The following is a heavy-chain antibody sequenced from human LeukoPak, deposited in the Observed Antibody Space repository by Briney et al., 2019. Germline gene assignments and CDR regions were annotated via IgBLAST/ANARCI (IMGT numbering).Heavy chain of an antibody. D-gene: IGHD2-8*01. CDR1: GFTFSSYG. CDR3: ARQFCCDTNGYQDAFDI. J-gene: IGHJ3*02. CDR2: IWHDGSNT. V-gene: IGHV3-33*01. Sequence: PGGSLRLSCAASGFTFSSYGMHWVRQAPGKGLEWVAVIWHDGSNTFYADSVKGRFTISRDNSKNTLYLQMNSLRAEDTAVYYCARQFCCDTNGYQDAFDIWGQGTTVTVSS.